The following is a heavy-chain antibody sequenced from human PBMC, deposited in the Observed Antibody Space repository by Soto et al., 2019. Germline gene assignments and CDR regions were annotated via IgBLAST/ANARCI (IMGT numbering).Heavy chain of an antibody. CDR1: GFTFSSYG. CDR2: ISYDGSNK. Sequence: QVQLVESGGGVVQPGRSLRLSCAASGFTFSSYGMHWVRQAPGKGLEWVAVISYDGSNKYYADSVKGRFTISRDNSKNTLYLQMNSLRAEDTAVYYCAKGKGSSWSQGDFNYWGQGTLVTVSS. J-gene: IGHJ4*02. D-gene: IGHD6-13*01. CDR3: AKGKGSSWSQGDFNY. V-gene: IGHV3-30*18.